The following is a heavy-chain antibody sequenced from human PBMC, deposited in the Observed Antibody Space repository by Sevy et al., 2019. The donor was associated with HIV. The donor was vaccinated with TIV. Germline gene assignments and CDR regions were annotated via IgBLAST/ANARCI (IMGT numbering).Heavy chain of an antibody. CDR1: GFTFSSYS. CDR2: ISSSSSYI. D-gene: IGHD5-18*01. CDR3: ARAMWIQLLAFDI. Sequence: GSLRLSCAASGFTFSSYSMNWVRQAPGKGLEWVSSISSSSSYIYYADSVKGRFTISRDDAKNSLYLQMNSLRAEDTAMYYCARAMWIQLLAFDIWGQGTMVTVSS. J-gene: IGHJ3*02. V-gene: IGHV3-21*01.